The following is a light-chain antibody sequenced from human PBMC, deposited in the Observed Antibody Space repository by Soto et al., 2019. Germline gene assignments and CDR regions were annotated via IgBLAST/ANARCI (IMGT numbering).Light chain of an antibody. V-gene: IGKV3-20*01. Sequence: EIVCTQSPGTLSLSPGERATLSCRASQSVSSSYLAWYQQKPGQAPRLLIYGASSRATGIPDRFSGSGSGTDFTLTISRLEPEDFAVYYCQQYGSSPWTFGQGTKVDI. CDR1: QSVSSSY. CDR3: QQYGSSPWT. J-gene: IGKJ1*01. CDR2: GAS.